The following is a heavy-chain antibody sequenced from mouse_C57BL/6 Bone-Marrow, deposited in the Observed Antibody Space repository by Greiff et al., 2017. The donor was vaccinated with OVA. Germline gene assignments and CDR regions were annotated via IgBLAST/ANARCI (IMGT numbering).Heavy chain of an antibody. CDR3: AREEDDGGVAY. CDR1: GYTFTDYY. J-gene: IGHJ3*01. Sequence: EVQLQQSGPELVKPGASVKISCKASGYTFTDYYMNWVKQSHGKSLEWIGDINPNNGGTSYNQKFKGKATLTVDKSSSTAYMELRSLTSEDSAVYYCAREEDDGGVAYWGQGTLVTVSA. CDR2: INPNNGGT. D-gene: IGHD2-12*01. V-gene: IGHV1-26*01.